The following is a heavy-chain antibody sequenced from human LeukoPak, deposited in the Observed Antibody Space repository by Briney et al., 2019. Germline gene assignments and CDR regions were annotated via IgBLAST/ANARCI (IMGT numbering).Heavy chain of an antibody. CDR1: GGSFRGYY. CDR2: INHSGST. D-gene: IGHD3-22*01. Sequence: PSETLSLTCAVYGGSFRGYYRSWIRQPPGKGLEWIGEINHSGSTNYNPSLKSRVTISVDTSKNQFSLKLSSVTAADTAVYYCARPLRTYYHDSSGLDAFDIWGQGTMVTASS. V-gene: IGHV4-34*01. J-gene: IGHJ3*02. CDR3: ARPLRTYYHDSSGLDAFDI.